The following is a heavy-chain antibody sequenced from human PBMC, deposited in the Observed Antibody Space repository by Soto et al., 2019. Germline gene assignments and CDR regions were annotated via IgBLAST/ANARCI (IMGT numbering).Heavy chain of an antibody. D-gene: IGHD3-22*01. CDR3: AGDPDSHYNDSHASSYP. V-gene: IGHV1-69*08. CDR2: IIPIIGII. Sequence: QVQLVQSGAVVKKPGSSVKVSCKASGGTFSTYTITWVRQAPGQGLEWMGRIIPIIGIINYAQKFQGRVTITVDKFTGTAYMELTRLRSDDTAVYYCAGDPDSHYNDSHASSYPWGQGTLVTVSS. CDR1: GGTFSTYT. J-gene: IGHJ5*02.